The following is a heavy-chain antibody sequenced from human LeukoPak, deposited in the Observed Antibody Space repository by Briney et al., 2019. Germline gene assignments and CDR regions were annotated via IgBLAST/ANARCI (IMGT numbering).Heavy chain of an antibody. V-gene: IGHV3-30-3*01. CDR3: ARVMSRGHMDQYDAFDI. Sequence: GGSLRLSCAASGFTFSSYAMRWVRQAPGKGLEWVAVISYDGSNKYYADSVKGRFTISRDNSKNTLYLQMNSLRAEDTAVYYCARVMSRGHMDQYDAFDIWGQGTMVTVSS. J-gene: IGHJ3*02. CDR2: ISYDGSNK. D-gene: IGHD2-15*01. CDR1: GFTFSSYA.